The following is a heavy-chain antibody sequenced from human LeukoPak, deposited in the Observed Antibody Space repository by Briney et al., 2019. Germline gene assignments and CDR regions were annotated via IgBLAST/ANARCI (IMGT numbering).Heavy chain of an antibody. V-gene: IGHV1-69*04. CDR3: AREVITLYYFDY. D-gene: IGHD3-22*01. Sequence: ASVKVSCKASGGTFSSYAISWVRRAPGQGLEWMGRIIPILGIANYAQKFQGRVTITADKSTSTAYMELSSLRSEDTAVYYCAREVITLYYFDYWGQGTLVTVSS. CDR2: IIPILGIA. J-gene: IGHJ4*02. CDR1: GGTFSSYA.